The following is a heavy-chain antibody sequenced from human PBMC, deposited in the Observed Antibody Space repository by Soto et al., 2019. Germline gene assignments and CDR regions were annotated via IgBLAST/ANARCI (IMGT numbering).Heavy chain of an antibody. D-gene: IGHD3-3*01. Sequence: GGSLRLSCVASGFTFENYAMSWVRQAPGKGLEWVSAISGSGGTTYYSDSVKGRFTISRDNSKNTVYLQMNDLRVEDAAEYFCAKDSWAIFGVPAGEYYAMDVWGQRTTVTVSS. J-gene: IGHJ6*02. CDR3: AKDSWAIFGVPAGEYYAMDV. CDR1: GFTFENYA. CDR2: ISGSGGTT. V-gene: IGHV3-23*01.